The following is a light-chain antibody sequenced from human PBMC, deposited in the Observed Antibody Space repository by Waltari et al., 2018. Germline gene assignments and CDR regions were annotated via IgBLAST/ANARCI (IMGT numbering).Light chain of an antibody. J-gene: IGKJ1*01. V-gene: IGKV3-20*01. CDR3: QHYVRLLVT. CDR1: QSVGRS. Sequence: EIVLTQSPGTLSLSPGERATLSCRASQSVGRSLAWYQQKPGRAPRLLIYATSNRATGIPDRFSASGSGTDFSLTISRLEPEDFALYYCQHYVRLLVTFGQGTKVEVK. CDR2: ATS.